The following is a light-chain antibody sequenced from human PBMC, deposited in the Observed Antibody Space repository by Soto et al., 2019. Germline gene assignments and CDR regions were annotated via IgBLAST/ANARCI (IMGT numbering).Light chain of an antibody. CDR3: LQYYSDSWT. V-gene: IGKV1-5*01. J-gene: IGKJ1*01. Sequence: ASVADRVAMPCPASQNISTGLASYPQKPGKAPKPLIYDASSLKSGVPSRFSDSRSGTEFTLTISSLQHEDSASYSCLQYYSDSWTFRQGTKVDI. CDR1: QNISTG. CDR2: DAS.